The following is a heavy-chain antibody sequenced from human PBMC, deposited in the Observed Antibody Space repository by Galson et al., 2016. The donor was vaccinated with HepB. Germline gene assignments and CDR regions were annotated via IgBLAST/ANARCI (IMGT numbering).Heavy chain of an antibody. CDR2: IYYSGST. CDR1: GGSISNGGYY. J-gene: IGHJ5*02. CDR3: ARDWGSGWFGP. D-gene: IGHD7-27*01. V-gene: IGHV4-31*03. Sequence: TLSLTCSVSGGSISNGGYYWSWIRQHPGKGLEWIGNIYYSGSTHYLPSLKSRVTLSVDTSKNQFSLKLNSVTAADTAIYYCARDWGSGWFGPWGQGTLVIVSS.